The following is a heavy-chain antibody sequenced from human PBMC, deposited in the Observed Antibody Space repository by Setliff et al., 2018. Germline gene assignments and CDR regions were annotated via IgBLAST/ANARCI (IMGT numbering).Heavy chain of an antibody. CDR1: GFTFSSYW. CDR2: INSDGSST. V-gene: IGHV3-74*01. J-gene: IGHJ4*02. Sequence: PGESLRLSCAASGFTFSSYWMHWVRQAPGKGLVWVSRINSDGSSTSYADSVKGRFTISRDNAKNTLYLQMNSLRAEDTAVYYCAITMVRGVNPDYWGQGTLVTVSS. CDR3: AITMVRGVNPDY. D-gene: IGHD3-10*01.